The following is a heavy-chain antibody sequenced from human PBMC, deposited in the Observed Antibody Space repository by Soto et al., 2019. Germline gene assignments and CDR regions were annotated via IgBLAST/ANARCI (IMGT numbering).Heavy chain of an antibody. CDR1: GGSISSGGYY. CDR3: ARQHKTSYYDSSGYYFDY. J-gene: IGHJ4*02. D-gene: IGHD3-22*01. Sequence: TLSLTCTVSGGSISSGGYYWSWIRQHPGKGLEWIGYIYYSGSTYYNPSLKSRVTISVDTSKNQFSLKLSSVTAADTAVYYCARQHKTSYYDSSGYYFDYWGQGTLVTVSS. CDR2: IYYSGST. V-gene: IGHV4-31*03.